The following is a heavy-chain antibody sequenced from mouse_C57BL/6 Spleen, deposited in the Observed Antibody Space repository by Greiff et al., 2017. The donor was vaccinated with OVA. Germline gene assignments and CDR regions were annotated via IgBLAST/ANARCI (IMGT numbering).Heavy chain of an antibody. V-gene: IGHV5-17*01. J-gene: IGHJ1*03. CDR2: ISSGSSTI. CDR1: GFTFSDYG. Sequence: EVKVEESGGGLVKPGGSLKLSCAASGFTFSDYGMHWVRQAPEKGLEWVAYISSGSSTIYYADTVKGRFTISRDNAKNTLFLQMTSLRSEDTAMYYCARRYGSRHWYFDVWGTGTTVTVSS. D-gene: IGHD1-1*01. CDR3: ARRYGSRHWYFDV.